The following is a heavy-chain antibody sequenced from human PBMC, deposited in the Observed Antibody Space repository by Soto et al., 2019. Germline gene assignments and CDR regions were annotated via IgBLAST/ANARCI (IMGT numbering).Heavy chain of an antibody. Sequence: GGSLRLSCASSGFTFSSYWMHWVRQAPGKGLVWVSRINSDGSSTSYADSVKGRFTISRDNAKNTLYLQMNSLRAEDTAVYYCARPLGYCSGGSCAAFDIWGQGTMVTVS. J-gene: IGHJ3*02. CDR1: GFTFSSYW. CDR2: INSDGSST. CDR3: ARPLGYCSGGSCAAFDI. V-gene: IGHV3-74*01. D-gene: IGHD2-15*01.